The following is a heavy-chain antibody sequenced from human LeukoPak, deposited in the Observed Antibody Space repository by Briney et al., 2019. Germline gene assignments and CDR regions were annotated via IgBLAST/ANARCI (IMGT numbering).Heavy chain of an antibody. D-gene: IGHD3-22*01. J-gene: IGHJ3*02. CDR3: ARETYYYDSSGSPSNPKDAFDI. V-gene: IGHV4-31*03. Sequence: EPSQTLSLTCTVSGGSISSGGYYWSWIRQHPGKGLEWIGYIYYSGSTYYNPSLKSRVTISVDTSKNQFSLKLSSVTAADTAVYYCARETYYYDSSGSPSNPKDAFDIWGQGTMVTVSS. CDR1: GGSISSGGYY. CDR2: IYYSGST.